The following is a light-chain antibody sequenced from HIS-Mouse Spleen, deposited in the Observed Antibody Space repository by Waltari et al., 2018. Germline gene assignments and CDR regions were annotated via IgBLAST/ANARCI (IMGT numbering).Light chain of an antibody. V-gene: IGLV2-14*03. CDR3: SSYTSSSTWV. J-gene: IGLJ3*02. Sequence: QSALTQPASVSGSPGQSITISCTGTSSDVGGYNYVSWYQQHPGKAPKRMIYDVSNRPSGGSNRFSGTMSGNAASLTISVLQAEDEADYYCSSYTSSSTWVFGGGTKLTVL. CDR2: DVS. CDR1: SSDVGGYNY.